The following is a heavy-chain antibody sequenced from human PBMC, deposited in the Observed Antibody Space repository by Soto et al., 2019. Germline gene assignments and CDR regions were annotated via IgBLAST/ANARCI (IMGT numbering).Heavy chain of an antibody. CDR1: GGSISSSSYY. Sequence: PSETLSLTCTVSGGSISSSSYYWGWIRQPPGKGLEWIGSIYYSGSTYYNPSLKSRVTISVDTSKNQFSLKLSSVTAADTAVYYCARPTGWYDILTGYSPSNWFDPWGQGTLVTVSS. CDR3: ARPTGWYDILTGYSPSNWFDP. D-gene: IGHD3-9*01. J-gene: IGHJ5*02. CDR2: IYYSGST. V-gene: IGHV4-39*01.